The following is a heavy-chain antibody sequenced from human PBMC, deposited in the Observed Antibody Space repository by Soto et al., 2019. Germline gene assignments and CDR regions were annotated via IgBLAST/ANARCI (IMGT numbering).Heavy chain of an antibody. CDR2: MNPNSGNT. Sequence: ASVKVSCKASGYTFTSYDINWVRQATGQGLEWMGWMNPNSGNTGYAQKFQGRVTMTRNTSISTAYMELSSLRSEDTAVYYCARGTSYYDFWSGYYQHNFDAYYCYYYMDVWGKGTTVTVSS. J-gene: IGHJ6*03. D-gene: IGHD3-3*01. CDR3: ARGTSYYDFWSGYYQHNFDAYYCYYYMDV. V-gene: IGHV1-8*01. CDR1: GYTFTSYD.